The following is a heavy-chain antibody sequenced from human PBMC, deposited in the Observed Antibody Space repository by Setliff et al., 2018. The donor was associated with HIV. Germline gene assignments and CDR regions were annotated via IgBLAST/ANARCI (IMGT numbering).Heavy chain of an antibody. CDR1: GGSISSYY. D-gene: IGHD2-2*01. Sequence: TLSLTCTVSGGSISSYYWSWIRQPPGKGLEWIGNVYSSGSTNYNPSHKSRVTISVDTSKNQFSLKLSSVTAADTAVYYCARLDCSSSSGFVDYWGQGTLVTVSS. J-gene: IGHJ4*02. CDR3: ARLDCSSSSGFVDY. V-gene: IGHV4-4*09. CDR2: VYSSGST.